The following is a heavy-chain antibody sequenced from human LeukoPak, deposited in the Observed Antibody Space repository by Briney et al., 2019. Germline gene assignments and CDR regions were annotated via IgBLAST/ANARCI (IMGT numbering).Heavy chain of an antibody. CDR3: ARGRGYSYGFTAFDI. D-gene: IGHD5-18*01. J-gene: IGHJ3*02. CDR1: GGSFSGYY. V-gene: IGHV4-34*01. CDR2: INHSGST. Sequence: PSETLSLTCAVYGGSFSGYYWSWLRQPPGKGLEWIGEINHSGSTNYNPSLKSRVTISVDTSKNQFSLKLSSVTAADTAVYYCARGRGYSYGFTAFDIRGQGTMVTVSS.